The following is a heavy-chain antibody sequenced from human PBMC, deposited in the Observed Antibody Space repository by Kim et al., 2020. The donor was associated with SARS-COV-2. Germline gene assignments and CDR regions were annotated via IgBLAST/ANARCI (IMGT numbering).Heavy chain of an antibody. D-gene: IGHD2-2*01. CDR1: GYSFTNYW. CDR3: ARRLKPGAFDY. Sequence: GESLKISCKGSGYSFTNYWIGWVRQMPGKGLEWMGIIYPSDSSTKYSPSFQGQVTISADKSITTAYLQWSSLKASDTAVYYCARRLKPGAFDYWGQGTLVTVSS. V-gene: IGHV5-51*01. CDR2: IYPSDSST. J-gene: IGHJ4*02.